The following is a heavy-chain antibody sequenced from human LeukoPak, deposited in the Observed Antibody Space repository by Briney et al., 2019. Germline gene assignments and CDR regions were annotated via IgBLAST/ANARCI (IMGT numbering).Heavy chain of an antibody. CDR3: ARRASDSGSYDY. CDR1: GYTITGYY. V-gene: IGHV1-2*02. J-gene: IGHJ4*02. D-gene: IGHD1-26*01. Sequence: ASVKVSCKASGYTITGYYMHWVRQAPGQGLEWMGWINPNSGGTNYAQKFQGRVTMTRDTSISTAYMELSRLRSDDTAVYYCARRASDSGSYDYWGQGTLVTVSS. CDR2: INPNSGGT.